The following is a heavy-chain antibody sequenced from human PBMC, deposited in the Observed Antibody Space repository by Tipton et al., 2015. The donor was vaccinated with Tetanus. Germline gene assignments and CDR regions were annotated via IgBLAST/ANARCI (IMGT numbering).Heavy chain of an antibody. CDR1: RFTFSSYS. CDR3: ARDPNADYYCSGSYLFDL. CDR2: ISSSGAYI. Sequence: SLRLSCAASRFTFSSYSMNWVRQAPGKGLEWVSSISSSGAYIYFADSVEGRFTISRDNAKNSLYLQMNSLRAEDTAVYYCARDPNADYYCSGSYLFDLWGRGTLVTVSS. D-gene: IGHD3-10*01. V-gene: IGHV3-21*01. J-gene: IGHJ2*01.